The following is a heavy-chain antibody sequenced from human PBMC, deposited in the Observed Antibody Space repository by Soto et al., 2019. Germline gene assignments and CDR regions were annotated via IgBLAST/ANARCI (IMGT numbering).Heavy chain of an antibody. Sequence: QVQLVQSGAEVKKPGASVKVSCKASGYTFTNYAFSWVRQAPGQGREWMGWISAYNGNTNYPQKLQGRVTMTTDTSTRTAYMDLRCRRSDDSAVYYCSRDLAAAGPCDCWGQRTLVTVSS. CDR1: GYTFTNYA. V-gene: IGHV1-18*01. J-gene: IGHJ4*02. CDR3: SRDLAAAGPCDC. D-gene: IGHD6-13*01. CDR2: ISAYNGNT.